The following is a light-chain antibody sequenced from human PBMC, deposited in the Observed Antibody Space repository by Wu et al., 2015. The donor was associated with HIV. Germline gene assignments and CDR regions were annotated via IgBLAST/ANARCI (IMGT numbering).Light chain of an antibody. J-gene: IGKJ1*01. V-gene: IGKV3-15*01. CDR2: GAS. CDR3: QQYNNWRGGWA. CDR1: QSVSSN. Sequence: EIVMTQSPATLSVSPGERATLSCRASQSVSSNLAWYQQKPGQAPRLLIYGASTRATGIPARFSGSGSRTEFTLTINSMQSEDFAVYYCQQYNNWRGGWAFGQGTKVEVK.